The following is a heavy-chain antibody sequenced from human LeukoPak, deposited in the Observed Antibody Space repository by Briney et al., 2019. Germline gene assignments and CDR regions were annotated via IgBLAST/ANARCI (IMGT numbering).Heavy chain of an antibody. D-gene: IGHD5-12*01. CDR1: GGSISGYF. J-gene: IGHJ4*02. Sequence: SETLSLTCTVSGGSISGYFWTWIRQPAGKGLEWIGRIYSSGSNNYNPSLKSRVTMSLDTSENHFSLNLTSVTAADTAVYYCAREPTSGREPTSGRPLDYWGQGTLVTVSS. CDR3: AREPTSGREPTSGRPLDY. CDR2: IYSSGSN. V-gene: IGHV4-4*07.